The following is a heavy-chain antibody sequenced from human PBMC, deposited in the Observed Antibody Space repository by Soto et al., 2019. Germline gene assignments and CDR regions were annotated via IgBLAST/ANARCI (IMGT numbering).Heavy chain of an antibody. D-gene: IGHD2-15*01. CDR3: AREGLLNCSGGSCYSGWSVFDY. V-gene: IGHV4-31*03. J-gene: IGHJ4*02. CDR2: IYYSGST. Sequence: QVQLQESGPGLVKPSQTLSLTCTVSGGSISSGGYYWSWIRQHPGKGLEWIGYIYYSGSTYYNPSLTRRVTISVDTSKNQFSLKLSSVTAADTAVYYCAREGLLNCSGGSCYSGWSVFDYWGQGTLVTVSS. CDR1: GGSISSGGYY.